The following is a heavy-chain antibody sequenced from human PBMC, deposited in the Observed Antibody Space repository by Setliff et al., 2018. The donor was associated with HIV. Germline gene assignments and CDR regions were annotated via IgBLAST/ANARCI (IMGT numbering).Heavy chain of an antibody. CDR2: IETTGTV. D-gene: IGHD2-2*01. Sequence: SETLSLTCNLSGDSIRSQFWTWIRQTPGKGLEWIASIETTGTVNYSPSLKSRVSISLDPSKRQFSLTMTSVTAADTAVYYCARGLSSQTYWGTRPLGLDYWGQGSLVTVSS. CDR3: ARGLSSQTYWGTRPLGLDY. J-gene: IGHJ4*01. V-gene: IGHV4-4*08. CDR1: GDSIRSQF.